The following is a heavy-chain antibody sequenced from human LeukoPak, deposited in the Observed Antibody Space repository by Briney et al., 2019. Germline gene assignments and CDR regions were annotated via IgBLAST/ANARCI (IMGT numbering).Heavy chain of an antibody. CDR3: ARDRGGYYDYVWGSLDY. CDR1: GFTFSSNA. J-gene: IGHJ4*02. V-gene: IGHV3-30-3*01. CDR2: ISYDGSNK. Sequence: GGSVRLSCAASGFTFSSNAMHWVRQAPGKGLEWVAVISYDGSNKYYADSVKGRFTISRDNSKNTLYLQMNSLRAEDTAVYYCARDRGGYYDYVWGSLDYWGQGTLVTVSS. D-gene: IGHD3-16*01.